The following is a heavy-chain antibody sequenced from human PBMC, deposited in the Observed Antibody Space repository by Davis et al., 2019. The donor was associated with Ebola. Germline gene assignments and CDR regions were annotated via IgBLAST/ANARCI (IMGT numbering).Heavy chain of an antibody. Sequence: GESLKISCAASGFTFSSYGMHWVRQAPGKGLEWVAVIWYDGSNKYYADSVKGRFTISRDNSKNTLYLQMNSLRAEDTAVYYCARSYSSSWPGGMDVWGQGTTVTVSS. CDR1: GFTFSSYG. CDR2: IWYDGSNK. V-gene: IGHV3-33*08. D-gene: IGHD6-13*01. J-gene: IGHJ6*02. CDR3: ARSYSSSWPGGMDV.